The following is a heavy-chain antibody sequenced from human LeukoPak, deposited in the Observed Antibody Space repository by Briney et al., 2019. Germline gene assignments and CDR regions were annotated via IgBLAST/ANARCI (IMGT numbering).Heavy chain of an antibody. CDR3: ARGAVFRFLEWSKGLIGYIDV. CDR2: INQSGST. CDR1: GGSFSGYY. J-gene: IGHJ6*03. V-gene: IGHV4-34*01. Sequence: SETLSLTCAVYGGSFSGYYWSWIRQPPGKGLEWIGEINQSGSTNYNPSLKSRATISVDTSKNQFSLKLSSVTAADTAVYYCARGAVFRFLEWSKGLIGYIDVSGKGTTVTVSS. D-gene: IGHD3-3*01.